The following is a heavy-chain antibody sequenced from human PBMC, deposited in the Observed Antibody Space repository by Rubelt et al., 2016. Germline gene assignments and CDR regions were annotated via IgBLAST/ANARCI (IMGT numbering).Heavy chain of an antibody. Sequence: QVQLVQSGAEVKKPGSSVKVSCKPFGGSFSISWVRQAPGQGLEWMGRIIPILGIANYAQKFQGRVTITADKSTSTADMELSSLRSEDTAVYYCARALEGDFDYWGQGTLVTVSS. CDR2: IIPILGIA. D-gene: IGHD1-1*01. CDR3: ARALEGDFDY. J-gene: IGHJ4*02. V-gene: IGHV1-69*09. CDR1: GGSFS.